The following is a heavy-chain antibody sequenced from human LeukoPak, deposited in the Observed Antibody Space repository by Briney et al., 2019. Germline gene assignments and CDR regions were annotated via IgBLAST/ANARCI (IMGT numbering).Heavy chain of an antibody. D-gene: IGHD1-26*01. V-gene: IGHV3-66*01. CDR3: TTEVLEGATDGTFDI. J-gene: IGHJ3*02. Sequence: GGSLRLSCAASGFTVSSNYMSWVRQAPGRGLEWVSVIYSGGSTYYADSVKGRFTISRDNSKNTLFLQMNSLKTEDTAVYYCTTEVLEGATDGTFDIWGQGTMVTVSS. CDR2: IYSGGST. CDR1: GFTVSSNY.